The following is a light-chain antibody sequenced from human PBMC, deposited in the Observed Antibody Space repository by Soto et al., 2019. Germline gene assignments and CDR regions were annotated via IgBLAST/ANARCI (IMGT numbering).Light chain of an antibody. J-gene: IGKJ2*01. CDR3: QQNETYFRT. V-gene: IGKV1-5*03. CDR2: KAS. CDR1: QGISGW. Sequence: DIQMTQSPSTLSASVGDRVTITCRASQGISGWLAWYQQKPGKAPRLLIYKASSLESGVPSRFSGSGFGTESTLTISSLQPDESATYYCQQNETYFRTFGQGTKLEIK.